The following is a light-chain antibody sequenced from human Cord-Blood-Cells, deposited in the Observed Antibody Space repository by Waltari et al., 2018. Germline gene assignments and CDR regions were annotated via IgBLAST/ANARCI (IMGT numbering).Light chain of an antibody. Sequence: QSALTQPASVSGSPVQAITISCTGTSSDVGSYNLVPWYQQHPGKAPNIRIYDGSKRPLGVSKPFSCAKSGNTASMTISALQAEDEADYDCCSYAGSSTWVFGGGTKLTVL. J-gene: IGLJ3*02. CDR2: DGS. CDR1: SSDVGSYNL. V-gene: IGLV2-23*01. CDR3: CSYAGSSTWV.